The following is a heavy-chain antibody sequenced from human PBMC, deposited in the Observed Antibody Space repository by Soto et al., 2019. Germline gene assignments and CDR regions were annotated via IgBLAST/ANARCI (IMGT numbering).Heavy chain of an antibody. CDR3: ARGGIVVVPAARRFDP. CDR2: INHSGST. CDR1: GGSFSGYY. Sequence: QVQLQQWGAGLLKPSETLSLTCAVYGGSFSGYYWSWIRQPPGKGLEWIGEINHSGSTNYNPSLKSRVTISXXTXKXXFSLKLSSVTAADTAVYYCARGGIVVVPAARRFDPWGQRTLVTVSS. D-gene: IGHD2-2*01. J-gene: IGHJ5*02. V-gene: IGHV4-34*01.